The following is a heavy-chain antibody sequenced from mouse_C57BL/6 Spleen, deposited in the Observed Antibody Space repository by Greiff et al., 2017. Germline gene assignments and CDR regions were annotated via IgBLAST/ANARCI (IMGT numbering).Heavy chain of an antibody. J-gene: IGHJ3*01. CDR1: GFSLTSYG. CDR2: IWGVGST. V-gene: IGHV2-6*01. Sequence: VQLVESGPGLVAPSQSLSITCTVSGFSLTSYGVDWVRQSPGKGLEWLGVIWGVGSTNYNSALKSRLSISKDNSKSQVFLKMNSLQTDDTAMYYCASGSYSNWFAYWGQGTLVTVSA. D-gene: IGHD2-5*01. CDR3: ASGSYSNWFAY.